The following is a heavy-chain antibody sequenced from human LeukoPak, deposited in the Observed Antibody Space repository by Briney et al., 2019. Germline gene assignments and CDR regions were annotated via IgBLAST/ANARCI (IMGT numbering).Heavy chain of an antibody. CDR1: GFTFSSYA. D-gene: IGHD4-17*01. J-gene: IGHJ4*02. CDR3: AKGEGGYGDCFDY. CDR2: ISGSGGST. V-gene: IGHV3-23*01. Sequence: GGSLRLSXAASGFTFSSYAMSWVRQAPGKGLEWVSAISGSGGSTYYADSVKGRFTISRDNSKNTLYLQMNSLRAEDTAVYYCAKGEGGYGDCFDYWGQGTLVTVSS.